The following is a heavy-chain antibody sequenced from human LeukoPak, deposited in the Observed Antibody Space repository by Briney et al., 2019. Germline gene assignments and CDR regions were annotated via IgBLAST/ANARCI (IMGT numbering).Heavy chain of an antibody. Sequence: SETLSLTCTVSGDSITNSNFYWGWIRQSPGKGLEWIGSIFHSGSTNYNPSLKSRITISVDTSKNQFYLRVRSVTAAETALYYCAGRGIVTGYFDFWGRGTLVTVSS. CDR3: AGRGIVTGYFDF. CDR1: GDSITNSNFY. V-gene: IGHV4-39*01. D-gene: IGHD3-9*01. CDR2: IFHSGST. J-gene: IGHJ4*02.